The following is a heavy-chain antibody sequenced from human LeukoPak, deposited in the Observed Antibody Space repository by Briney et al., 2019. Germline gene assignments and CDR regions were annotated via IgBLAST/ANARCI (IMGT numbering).Heavy chain of an antibody. Sequence: SETLSLTCTVSGVSISSYYWSWIRQPPGKGLEWIGYIYYSGSTNYNPSLKSRVTISVDTSKNQFSLKLSSVTAADTAVYYCATTRTGYSSSWYGGHYYYYMDVWGKGTTVTVSS. D-gene: IGHD6-13*01. V-gene: IGHV4-59*01. J-gene: IGHJ6*03. CDR3: ATTRTGYSSSWYGGHYYYYMDV. CDR1: GVSISSYY. CDR2: IYYSGST.